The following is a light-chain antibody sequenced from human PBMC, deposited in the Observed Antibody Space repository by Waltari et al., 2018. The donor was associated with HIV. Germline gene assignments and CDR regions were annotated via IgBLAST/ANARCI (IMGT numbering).Light chain of an antibody. CDR3: QVWDINSDHPVV. Sequence: SYGLTQVPSVSVAPGQAATITGEGNKIGSQKVNWYQQKPGQAPVVVIYDDRDRPSGIPERFSGSTSENTATLTISSVEAGDEADYFCQVWDINSDHPVVFGAGTKLTVL. J-gene: IGLJ3*02. CDR2: DDR. CDR1: KIGSQK. V-gene: IGLV3-21*02.